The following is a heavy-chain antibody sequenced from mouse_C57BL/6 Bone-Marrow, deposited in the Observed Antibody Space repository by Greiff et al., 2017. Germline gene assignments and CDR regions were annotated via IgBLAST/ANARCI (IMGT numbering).Heavy chain of an antibody. CDR2: IYPGGGYT. CDR3: ARVRADGNYVLYYFDY. J-gene: IGHJ2*01. V-gene: IGHV1-63*01. D-gene: IGHD2-1*01. Sequence: QVQLQQSGAELVRPGTSVKMSCKASGYTFTNYWIGWAQQRPGHGLEWIGDIYPGGGYTNYNEKFKGKATLTADKSSSTAYMQFSSLTSEDSAIYYCARVRADGNYVLYYFDYWGQGTTLTVSS. CDR1: GYTFTNYW.